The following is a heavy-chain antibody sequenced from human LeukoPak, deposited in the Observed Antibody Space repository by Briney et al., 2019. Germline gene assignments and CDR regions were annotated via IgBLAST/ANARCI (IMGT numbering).Heavy chain of an antibody. D-gene: IGHD1-14*01. J-gene: IGHJ5*02. Sequence: PGGSLRLSCVASGFTFTGNWMSWFRQAPGRGLEWVSGISGHGGPYYADSVRGRFAISRDNSKSTLYLQMNSLRAEDTAVYYCAKDFGRNLGGPGSWGRGTLVIVSS. CDR1: GFTFTGNW. V-gene: IGHV3-23*01. CDR3: AKDFGRNLGGPGS. CDR2: ISGHGGP.